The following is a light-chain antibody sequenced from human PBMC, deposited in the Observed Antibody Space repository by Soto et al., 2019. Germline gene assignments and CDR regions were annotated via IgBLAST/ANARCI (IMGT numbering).Light chain of an antibody. V-gene: IGKV3-20*01. CDR2: GAS. CDR3: QQYGSSPPYT. Sequence: PGERATLSCRASQTMRSSHLAWYQQKPGQAPRLLIYGASTRTFDVPDRFSGSGSGTNFTLTISRLQPEDSAVYYCQQYGSSPPYTFGQGTKLEIK. CDR1: QTMRSSH. J-gene: IGKJ2*01.